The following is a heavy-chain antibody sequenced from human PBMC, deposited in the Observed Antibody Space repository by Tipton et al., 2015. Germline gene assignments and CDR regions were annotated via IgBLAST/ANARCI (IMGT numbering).Heavy chain of an antibody. CDR2: INTDGSST. CDR3: ARLGGLAADY. CDR1: GFTFSSYW. Sequence: SLRLSCAASGFTFSSYWMHWVRQPPGKGPVWVSRINTDGSSTNYADSVKGRFTISRDNAKNMLHLQMNSLRAEDTAVYYCARLGGLAADYWGQGTLVTVSS. V-gene: IGHV3-74*01. J-gene: IGHJ4*02. D-gene: IGHD6-25*01.